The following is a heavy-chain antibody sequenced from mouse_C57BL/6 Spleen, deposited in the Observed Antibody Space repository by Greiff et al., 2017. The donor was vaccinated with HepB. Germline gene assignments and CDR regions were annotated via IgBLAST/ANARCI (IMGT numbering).Heavy chain of an antibody. D-gene: IGHD2-1*01. CDR3: AGYGNGAWFAY. J-gene: IGHJ3*01. Sequence: VQLQESGPELVKPGASVKISCKASGYSFTSYYIHWVKQRPGQGLEWIGWIYPGSGNTKYNEKFKGKATLTADTSSSTAYMQLSSLTSEDSAVYYCAGYGNGAWFAYWGQGTLVTVSA. CDR2: IYPGSGNT. V-gene: IGHV1-66*01. CDR1: GYSFTSYY.